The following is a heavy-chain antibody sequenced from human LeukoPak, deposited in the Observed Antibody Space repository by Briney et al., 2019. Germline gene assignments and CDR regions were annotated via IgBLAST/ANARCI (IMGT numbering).Heavy chain of an antibody. J-gene: IGHJ4*02. Sequence: SETLSLTCAVYGGSFSGYYWGWIRQPPGKGLEWIGQINQSGSTNYNPSLKSRVSISLDTSKNQFSLKLSSVTAADTAVYYCARHLLYYGSGSYSEDYWGQGTLVTVSS. CDR2: INQSGST. CDR1: GGSFSGYY. CDR3: ARHLLYYGSGSYSEDY. D-gene: IGHD3-10*01. V-gene: IGHV4-34*01.